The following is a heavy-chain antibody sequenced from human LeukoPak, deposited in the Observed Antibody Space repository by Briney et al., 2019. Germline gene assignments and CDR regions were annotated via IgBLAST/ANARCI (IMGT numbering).Heavy chain of an antibody. D-gene: IGHD3-3*01. CDR3: ARSKHGVVIMPPDY. V-gene: IGHV3-9*01. J-gene: IGHJ4*02. Sequence: TGGSLRLSCEGSGFTFDEHAMHWVRQAPGKGLEWVSGILWDSGRIGYADSVKGRFTISRENAKNSLYLQMNSLSAEDTAVYYCARSKHGVVIMPPDYWGQGTLVTVSS. CDR2: ILWDSGRI. CDR1: GFTFDEHA.